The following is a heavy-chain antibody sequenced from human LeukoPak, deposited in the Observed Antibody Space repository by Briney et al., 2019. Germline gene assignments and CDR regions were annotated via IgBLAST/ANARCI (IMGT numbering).Heavy chain of an antibody. D-gene: IGHD6-13*01. CDR3: ARELVGDSSSWYYHY. J-gene: IGHJ4*02. CDR2: IYYSEST. V-gene: IGHV4-39*07. Sequence: SETLSLTCTVSGGSISSSSYYWGWIRQPPGKGLEWIGSIYYSESTYYNPSLKSRVTISVDTSKNQFSLKLSSVTAADTAVYYCARELVGDSSSWYYHYWGQGTLVTVSS. CDR1: GGSISSSSYY.